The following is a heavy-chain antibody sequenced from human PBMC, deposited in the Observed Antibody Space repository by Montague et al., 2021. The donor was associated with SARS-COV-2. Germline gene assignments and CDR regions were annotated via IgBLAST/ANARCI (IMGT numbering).Heavy chain of an antibody. CDR2: ISSSGSTI. Sequence: SLRLSCAASGFTFSSYEMNWVRQAPGKGLGWVSYISSSGSTIYYADSVKGRFTISRDNAKNPLYLQMNSLRAEDTAVYYCAREKRRITIFGVVIIEYFDLWGRGTLVTVSS. D-gene: IGHD3-3*01. CDR3: AREKRRITIFGVVIIEYFDL. CDR1: GFTFSSYE. V-gene: IGHV3-48*03. J-gene: IGHJ2*01.